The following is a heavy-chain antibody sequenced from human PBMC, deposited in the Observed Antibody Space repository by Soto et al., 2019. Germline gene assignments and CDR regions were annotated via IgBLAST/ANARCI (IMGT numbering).Heavy chain of an antibody. CDR3: ARGGLGYCTNGVCYTEYYFDY. D-gene: IGHD2-8*01. J-gene: IGHJ4*02. CDR2: ISSSSSYI. Sequence: GGSLRLSCAASGFTFSSYSMNWVRQTPGKGLEWVSPISSSSSYIYYADSVKGRFTISRDNAKNSLYLQMNSLRAEDTAVYYCARGGLGYCTNGVCYTEYYFDYWGQGTLVTVSS. CDR1: GFTFSSYS. V-gene: IGHV3-21*01.